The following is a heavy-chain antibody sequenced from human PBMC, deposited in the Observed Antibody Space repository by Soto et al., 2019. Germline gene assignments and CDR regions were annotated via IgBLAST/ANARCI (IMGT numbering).Heavy chain of an antibody. J-gene: IGHJ4*02. CDR1: GGSISSYY. CDR3: ARETAAAVYYFDY. V-gene: IGHV4-59*01. D-gene: IGHD6-13*01. Sequence: SETLSLTCTVSGGSISSYYWSWIRQPPGKGLEWIGYIYYSGSTNYNPSLKSRVTISVDTSKNQFSLKLSSVTAADTAVYYCARETAAAVYYFDYWGQGTLVTVSS. CDR2: IYYSGST.